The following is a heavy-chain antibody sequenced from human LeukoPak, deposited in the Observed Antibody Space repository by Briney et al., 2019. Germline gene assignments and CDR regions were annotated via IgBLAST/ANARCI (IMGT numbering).Heavy chain of an antibody. V-gene: IGHV5-51*01. D-gene: IGHD6-19*01. Sequence: GESLKISCKGSGYTFTTYWIGWVRQMPGKGLEWMGIINPDDSDTRYSPSFQGQVTISADKSINTAYLQWSSLKASDTAMYYCARQWLFDYWGQRTLVTVSS. J-gene: IGHJ4*02. CDR2: INPDDSDT. CDR3: ARQWLFDY. CDR1: GYTFTTYW.